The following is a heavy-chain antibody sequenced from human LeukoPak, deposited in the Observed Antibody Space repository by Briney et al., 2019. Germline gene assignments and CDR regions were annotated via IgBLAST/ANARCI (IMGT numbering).Heavy chain of an antibody. D-gene: IGHD5-24*01. Sequence: SETLSLTCTVSGGSISSYYWSWIRQPPGKGLEWIGCIYYSGSTNYNPSLKSRVTISVDTSKNEFSLKLTSVTAADTAVYYCARLGYNDYVARYFDLWGRGTLVTVSS. J-gene: IGHJ2*01. V-gene: IGHV4-59*08. CDR3: ARLGYNDYVARYFDL. CDR1: GGSISSYY. CDR2: IYYSGST.